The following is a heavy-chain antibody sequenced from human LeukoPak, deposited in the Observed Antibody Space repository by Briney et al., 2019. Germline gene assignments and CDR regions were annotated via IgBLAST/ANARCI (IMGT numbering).Heavy chain of an antibody. CDR1: GFTFSSHG. Sequence: PGGSLRLSCAASGFTFSSHGMHWVRQAPGKGLEWVAFIRYDRSNKYYTDSVKGRFTISRDNSKNTLFLQMNSQRAEDTAVYYCAKDATLYTYCSGGSCLDYWGQGTLVTVSS. V-gene: IGHV3-30*02. J-gene: IGHJ4*02. D-gene: IGHD2-15*01. CDR3: AKDATLYTYCSGGSCLDY. CDR2: IRYDRSNK.